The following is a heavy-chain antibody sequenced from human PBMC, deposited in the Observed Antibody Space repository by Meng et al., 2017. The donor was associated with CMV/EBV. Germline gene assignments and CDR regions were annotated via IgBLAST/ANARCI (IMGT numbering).Heavy chain of an antibody. CDR3: AREGIVEATTIDY. Sequence: SVKVSCKASGGTFSSYAISWVRQAPGQGLEWMGGIIPIFGTANYAQKFQGRVTITTDESTSTAYMELSSLRSEDTAVYYCAREGIVEATTIDYWGQGTLVTVSS. CDR2: IIPIFGTA. D-gene: IGHD1-26*01. CDR1: GGTFSSYA. V-gene: IGHV1-69*05. J-gene: IGHJ4*02.